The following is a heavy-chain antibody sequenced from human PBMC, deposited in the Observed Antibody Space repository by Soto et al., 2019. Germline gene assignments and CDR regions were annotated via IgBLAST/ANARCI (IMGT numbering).Heavy chain of an antibody. J-gene: IGHJ4*02. CDR2: IYYSGST. CDR3: ARVASSSWYEFDD. V-gene: IGHV4-61*01. Sequence: SETLSLTCTVSGGSVSSGSYYWSWIRQPPGKGLEWIGYIYYSGSTNYNPSLKSRVTISVDTSKNQFSLKLSSVTAADTAVYYCARVASSSWYEFDDWGQGTMVTVSS. CDR1: GGSVSSGSYY. D-gene: IGHD6-13*01.